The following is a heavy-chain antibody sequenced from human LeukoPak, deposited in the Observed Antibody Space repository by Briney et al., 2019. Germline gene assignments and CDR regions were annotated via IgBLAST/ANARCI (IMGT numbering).Heavy chain of an antibody. CDR3: ARRRVTMVRGVIIMAFDI. D-gene: IGHD3-10*01. CDR1: GGSISSYY. CDR2: IYYSGST. V-gene: IGHV4-59*01. J-gene: IGHJ3*02. Sequence: SETLSLTCTVSGGSISSYYWSWIRQPPGKGLEWIGYIYYSGSTNYNPSLKSRVTISVDTSKNQFSLKLSSVTAADTAVYYCARRRVTMVRGVIIMAFDIWGQGTMVTVST.